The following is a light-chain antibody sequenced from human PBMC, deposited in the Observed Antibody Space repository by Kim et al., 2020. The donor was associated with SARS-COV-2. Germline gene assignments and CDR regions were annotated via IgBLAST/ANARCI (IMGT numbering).Light chain of an antibody. V-gene: IGLV2-14*04. Sequence: GQAITLSCTGTNSYVGGYNYVSWYQQQPGKAPRLMIYDVTKRPSGISHRFSGSKSGNTASLTISGLQAEDEADYFCASYTSSVTYVFGAGTKVTVL. J-gene: IGLJ1*01. CDR2: DVT. CDR3: ASYTSSVTYV. CDR1: NSYVGGYNY.